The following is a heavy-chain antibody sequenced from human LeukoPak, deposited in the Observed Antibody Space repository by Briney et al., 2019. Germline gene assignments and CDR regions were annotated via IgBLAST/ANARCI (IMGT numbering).Heavy chain of an antibody. CDR3: ARHKVGGIAAAFDY. CDR2: IGTAGDT. Sequence: GGSLRLSCAASGFTFSSYDLHWVRQASGKGLEWVSGIGTAGDTFYPDSVKGRFTISRDNSKNTLYLQMNSLRAEDTAVYYCARHKVGGIAAAFDYWGQGTLVTVSS. D-gene: IGHD6-13*01. CDR1: GFTFSSYD. J-gene: IGHJ4*02. V-gene: IGHV3-13*01.